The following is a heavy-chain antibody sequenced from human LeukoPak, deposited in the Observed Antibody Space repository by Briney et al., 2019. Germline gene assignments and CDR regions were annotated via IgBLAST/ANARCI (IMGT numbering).Heavy chain of an antibody. CDR3: ARHEYSGSYYGLSWFDP. J-gene: IGHJ5*02. CDR2: IYYSGST. CDR1: GGSTSSGSYY. V-gene: IGHV4-39*01. D-gene: IGHD1-26*01. Sequence: SETLSLTCTVSGGSTSSGSYYWGWIRQPPGKGLEWIASIYYSGSTYYNPSLKSRVTISVDTSKNQLSLKLSSLTAADTAVYYCARHEYSGSYYGLSWFDPWGQGTLVTVSS.